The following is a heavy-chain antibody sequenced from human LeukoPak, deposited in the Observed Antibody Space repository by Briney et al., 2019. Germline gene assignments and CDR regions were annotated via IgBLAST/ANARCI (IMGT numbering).Heavy chain of an antibody. CDR2: MSGGGGNI. CDR3: AKGVGSYY. D-gene: IGHD1-26*01. Sequence: GGSLRLSCAGSGFTFSNYAISWVRQAPGKGLEWVSAMSGGGGNIYYADSVKGRFTISRDNPKNTLYLQMNSLRAEDTAVYYCAKGVGSYYWGQGTLVTVSS. CDR1: GFTFSNYA. J-gene: IGHJ4*02. V-gene: IGHV3-23*01.